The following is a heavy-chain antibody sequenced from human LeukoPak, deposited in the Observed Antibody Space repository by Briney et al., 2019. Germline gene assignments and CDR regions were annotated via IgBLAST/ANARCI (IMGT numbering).Heavy chain of an antibody. CDR1: GFTFRDFF. CDR2: IGTSGTNI. V-gene: IGHV3-11*01. J-gene: IGHJ4*02. D-gene: IGHD6-6*01. Sequence: PGGSLRLSCAASGFTFRDFFINWIRQAPGKGPEWVSNIGTSGTNIHYADSVKGRFIISRDDAKNSVYLELNSLRVEDTAVYYCAKDRGIAARVFDYWGQGTLVTVSS. CDR3: AKDRGIAARVFDY.